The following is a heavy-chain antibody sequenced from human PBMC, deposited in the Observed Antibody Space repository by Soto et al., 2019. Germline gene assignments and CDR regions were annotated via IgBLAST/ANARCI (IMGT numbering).Heavy chain of an antibody. D-gene: IGHD5-18*01. J-gene: IGHJ4*02. CDR3: ARGKTVETGKY. V-gene: IGHV1-18*01. CDR1: GYTFTSYG. Sequence: QVQLVQSGAEVKKPGASVKVSCKASGYTFTSYGISWVRQAPGQGLEWMGWISAYNGNTNYAQKFQGRVTITKDTSTGKGYMELRSPKSDDKALYYCARGKTVETGKYLGQGTLVTLSS. CDR2: ISAYNGNT.